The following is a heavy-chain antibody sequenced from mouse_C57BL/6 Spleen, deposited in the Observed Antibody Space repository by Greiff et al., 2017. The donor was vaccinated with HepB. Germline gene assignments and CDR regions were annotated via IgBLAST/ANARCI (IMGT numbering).Heavy chain of an antibody. D-gene: IGHD1-1*01. CDR1: GYTFTSYW. Sequence: QVQLKQPGTELVKPGASVKLSCKASGYTFTSYWMHWVKQRPGQGLEWIGNINPSNGGTNYNEKFKSKATLTVDKSSSTAYMQLSSLTSEDSAVYYCARWEFTTVVADYWGQGTTLTVSS. J-gene: IGHJ2*01. CDR2: INPSNGGT. V-gene: IGHV1-53*01. CDR3: ARWEFTTVVADY.